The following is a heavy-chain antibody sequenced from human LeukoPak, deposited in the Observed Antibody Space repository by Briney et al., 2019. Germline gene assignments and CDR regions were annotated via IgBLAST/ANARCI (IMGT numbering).Heavy chain of an antibody. CDR3: AREAGWYRFDY. J-gene: IGHJ4*02. CDR1: GGSISSYY. V-gene: IGHV4-59*01. CDR2: IYYSGST. D-gene: IGHD6-19*01. Sequence: SETLSLTCTASGGSISSYYWSWIRQPPGKGLEWIGYIYYSGSTNYNPSLKSRVTISVDTSKNQFSLKLSSVAAADTAVYYWAREAGWYRFDYWGQGTLVTVSS.